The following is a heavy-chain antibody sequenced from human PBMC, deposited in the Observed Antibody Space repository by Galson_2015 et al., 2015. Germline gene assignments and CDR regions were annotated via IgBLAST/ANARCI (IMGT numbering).Heavy chain of an antibody. CDR1: GYTLTELS. Sequence: SVKVSCKVSGYTLTELSIHWVRQALGKGLEWMGGFDPEDGETIYAQKFQGRVTMTEDTSTDTAYMELSSLRYEDTAVYYCAKGGVLGSVYDYGMDVWGQGTTVTVSS. D-gene: IGHD3-16*01. V-gene: IGHV1-24*01. J-gene: IGHJ6*02. CDR2: FDPEDGET. CDR3: AKGGVLGSVYDYGMDV.